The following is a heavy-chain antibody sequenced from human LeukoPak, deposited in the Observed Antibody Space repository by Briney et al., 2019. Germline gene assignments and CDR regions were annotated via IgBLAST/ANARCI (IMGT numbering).Heavy chain of an antibody. J-gene: IGHJ3*02. Sequence: SQTLSLTCTVSGGSISSGGYYWSWIRQHPGKGLEWIGYIYYSGSTYYNPSLKSRVTISVDTSKNQFSLKLSSVTAADTAVYYCARGYHYDSSGYPGAFDIWGQGTMVTVSS. V-gene: IGHV4-31*03. CDR2: IYYSGST. CDR1: GGSISSGGYY. CDR3: ARGYHYDSSGYPGAFDI. D-gene: IGHD3-22*01.